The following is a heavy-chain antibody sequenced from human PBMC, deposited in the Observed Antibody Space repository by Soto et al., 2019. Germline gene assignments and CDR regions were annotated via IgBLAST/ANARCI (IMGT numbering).Heavy chain of an antibody. CDR1: GFSLSTSGVG. V-gene: IGHV2-5*01. J-gene: IGHJ5*02. CDR3: SHRRGYGPFDP. CDR2: SYWNGDN. D-gene: IGHD3-16*01. Sequence: SGLTLVNPTQALTLTCTLSGFSLSTSGVGVGWIRQPPGKALEWLAVSYWNGDNHYSPSLKSRLTITKDTSKNQVMLTMTNMDPVDTATYYCSHRRGYGPFDPWGQGTLVTVSS.